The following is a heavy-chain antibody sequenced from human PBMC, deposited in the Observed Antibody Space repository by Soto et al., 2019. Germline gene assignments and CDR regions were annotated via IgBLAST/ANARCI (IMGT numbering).Heavy chain of an antibody. CDR1: GFTFGSYS. J-gene: IGHJ4*02. Sequence: PGGSLRLSCAASGFTFGSYSMNWVRQAPGKGLEWVSSISSSSSYIYYADSVKGRFTISRDNAKNSLYLQMNSLRAEDTAVYYCARVGGQLVRKYYFDYWGQGTLVTVSS. D-gene: IGHD6-13*01. CDR2: ISSSSSYI. V-gene: IGHV3-21*01. CDR3: ARVGGQLVRKYYFDY.